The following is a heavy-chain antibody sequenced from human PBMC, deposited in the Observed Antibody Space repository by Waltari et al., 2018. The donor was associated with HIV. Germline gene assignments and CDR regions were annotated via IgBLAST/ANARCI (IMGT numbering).Heavy chain of an antibody. CDR2: IYYTGRA. CDR3: ARHALRVGAAYWNFDL. Sequence: QLQLQESGPGLVRPSATLSLTGTVSGGSVSSSSYFWGWIRQPPGKGVEWVGRIYYTGRAYYNPSLKSRVTISVDTSKNQFSLKVTSGTAADTAVYYCARHALRVGAAYWNFDLWGRGTLVTVSS. D-gene: IGHD1-26*01. V-gene: IGHV4-39*01. CDR1: GGSVSSSSYF. J-gene: IGHJ2*01.